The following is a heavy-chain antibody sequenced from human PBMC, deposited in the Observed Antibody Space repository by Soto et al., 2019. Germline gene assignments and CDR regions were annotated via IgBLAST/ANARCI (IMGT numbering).Heavy chain of an antibody. CDR1: GFTFSSYA. J-gene: IGHJ4*02. Sequence: GGSLRLSCAASGFTFSSYAMNWVRQAPGEGLEWASLISGNSGSTYYADSVKGRFTISRDNSKNTLYLQMNSLRAEDTAVYYCARRGPGTYFDYWGQGTLVTVSS. CDR3: ARRGPGTYFDY. V-gene: IGHV3-23*01. D-gene: IGHD6-13*01. CDR2: ISGNSGST.